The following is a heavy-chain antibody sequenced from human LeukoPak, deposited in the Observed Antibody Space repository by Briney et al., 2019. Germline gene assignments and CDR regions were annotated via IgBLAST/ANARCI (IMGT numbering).Heavy chain of an antibody. CDR3: AKGSSGYSFDY. V-gene: IGHV3-23*01. J-gene: IGHJ4*02. CDR2: MSGSGGST. D-gene: IGHD6-19*01. CDR1: GFTFSTYA. Sequence: GGSLTLSCAASGFTFSTYAMSWVRQAPGKGLEWVSAMSGSGGSTYHADSVKGRFTISRDNSKNTLYLQMNSLRAEDTAVYYCAKGSSGYSFDYWGQGTLVTVSS.